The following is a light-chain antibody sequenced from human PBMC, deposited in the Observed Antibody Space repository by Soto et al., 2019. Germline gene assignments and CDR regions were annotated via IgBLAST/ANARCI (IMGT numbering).Light chain of an antibody. Sequence: DIPMTQSPSSLSASVGDRVTITCRASQSSSNFLNWYQQKPGKAPKLLIYAASSFQSGVPSRFSGSGSGTDFTLTISSLQPEDFATYYCQQSYSTPRTFGQGTKVEIK. CDR1: QSSSNF. J-gene: IGKJ1*01. CDR3: QQSYSTPRT. CDR2: AAS. V-gene: IGKV1-39*01.